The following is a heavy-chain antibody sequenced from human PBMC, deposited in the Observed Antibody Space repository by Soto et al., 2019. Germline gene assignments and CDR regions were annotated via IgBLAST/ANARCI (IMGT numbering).Heavy chain of an antibody. D-gene: IGHD3-22*01. CDR3: ARAGGSGYYYPDAFDI. CDR2: IYYSGST. Sequence: SETLSLTCTVSGGSISSGDYYWSWIRQPPGKGLEWIGYIYYSGSTYYNPSLKSRVTISVDTSKNQFSLKLSSVTAADAAVYYCARAGGSGYYYPDAFDIWGQGTMVTVSS. CDR1: GGSISSGDYY. J-gene: IGHJ3*02. V-gene: IGHV4-30-4*01.